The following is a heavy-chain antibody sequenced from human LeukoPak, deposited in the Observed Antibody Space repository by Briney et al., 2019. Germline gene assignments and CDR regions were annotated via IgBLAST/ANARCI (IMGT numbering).Heavy chain of an antibody. V-gene: IGHV1-8*01. Sequence: GASVKVSCKASGYTFTSYDFNWERQATGQRPEWMVWMSPNSGDTGYAQKFQDRVTMTRNTSISTAYMELSSLRSDDTAVYYCARGPPNWGYDYWGPGTLVTVSS. CDR2: MSPNSGDT. J-gene: IGHJ4*02. D-gene: IGHD7-27*01. CDR3: ARGPPNWGYDY. CDR1: GYTFTSYD.